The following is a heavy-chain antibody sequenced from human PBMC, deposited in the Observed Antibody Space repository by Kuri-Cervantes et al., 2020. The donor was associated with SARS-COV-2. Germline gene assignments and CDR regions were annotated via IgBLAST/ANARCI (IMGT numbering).Heavy chain of an antibody. Sequence: AASKVFCRYSGDTSTSYCISLGRQVPGQGLELMGWISAYNGNTKYAQKLQGRVTMTTDTSTSTAYMGLRSLRSDDTAAYYCARMITSCGSWYCYYGMDVWCQGTTVTVSS. D-gene: IGHD2-15*01. CDR2: ISAYNGNT. CDR3: ARMITSCGSWYCYYGMDV. V-gene: IGHV1-18*01. CDR1: GDTSTSYC. J-gene: IGHJ6*02.